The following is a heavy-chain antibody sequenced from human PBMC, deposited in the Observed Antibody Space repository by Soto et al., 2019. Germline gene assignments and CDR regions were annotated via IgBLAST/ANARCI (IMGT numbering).Heavy chain of an antibody. CDR3: AREWSAAGHFYGMDV. V-gene: IGHV1-8*01. Sequence: QVQLVQSGAEVKKPGASVQVSCKTSGYTFTSYDINWVRQAPGQGLEWVGWMNTNSDDTRSAQKFRGRLTLTRDKSMRAVYMKLSNLRPDDTAVYYCAREWSAAGHFYGMDVWGHGTTVAVSS. J-gene: IGHJ6*02. CDR2: MNTNSDDT. D-gene: IGHD6-13*01. CDR1: GYTFTSYD.